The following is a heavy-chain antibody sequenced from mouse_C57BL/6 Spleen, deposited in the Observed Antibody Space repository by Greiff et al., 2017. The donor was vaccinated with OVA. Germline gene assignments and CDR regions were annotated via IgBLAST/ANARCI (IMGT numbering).Heavy chain of an antibody. CDR2: ISYDGSN. D-gene: IGHD2-3*01. Sequence: EVQRVESGPGLVKPSQSLSLTCSVTGYSITSGYYWNWIRQFPGNKLEWMGYISYDGSNNYNPSLKNRISITRDTSKNQFFLKLNSVTTEDTATYYCARDLSDGYYFDYWGQGTTLTVSS. J-gene: IGHJ2*01. V-gene: IGHV3-6*01. CDR1: GYSITSGYY. CDR3: ARDLSDGYYFDY.